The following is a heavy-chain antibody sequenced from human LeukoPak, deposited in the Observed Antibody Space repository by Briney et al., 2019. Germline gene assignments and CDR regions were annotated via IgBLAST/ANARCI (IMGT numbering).Heavy chain of an antibody. CDR3: ARDRTGDFDY. Sequence: SETLSLTCTVSGGSFSNYYWTWIRQPPGKGLEWIGYIYYSGSTNYNPSLKSRVTISVDTSKNQFSLKLSSVTAADTAVYYCARDRTGDFDYWGQGTLVTVSS. D-gene: IGHD3/OR15-3a*01. CDR1: GGSFSNYY. J-gene: IGHJ4*02. V-gene: IGHV4-59*01. CDR2: IYYSGST.